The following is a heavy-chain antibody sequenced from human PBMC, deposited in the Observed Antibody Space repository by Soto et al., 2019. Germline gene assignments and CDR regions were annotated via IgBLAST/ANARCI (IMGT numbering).Heavy chain of an antibody. V-gene: IGHV4-59*08. CDR2: IYYSGST. D-gene: IGHD6-13*01. Sequence: QVQLQESGPGLVKPSETLSLTCTVSGGSITHYYWSWIRQPPGKGLAWIGYIYYSGSTNYNPSLKTRLPISVAPSKNQFTRNLSSVTAADTDIYYRASLSAMATVGTGDNYRSIDFWGKGTAVNVS. J-gene: IGHJ6*03. CDR3: ASLSAMATVGTGDNYRSIDF. CDR1: GGSITHYY.